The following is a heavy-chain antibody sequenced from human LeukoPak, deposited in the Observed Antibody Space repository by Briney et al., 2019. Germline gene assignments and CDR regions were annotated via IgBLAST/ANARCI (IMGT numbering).Heavy chain of an antibody. CDR3: AREYSESHDTFDI. Sequence: ASVKVSCKASGYTFTGYYIHWVRQAPGHGLEGMGWINPSSGGTTYAQKFQGRVTMTRDTSISTAYMELSRLRFDDTAVYYCAREYSESHDTFDIWGQGTMVTVSS. V-gene: IGHV1-2*02. CDR1: GYTFTGYY. CDR2: INPSSGGT. J-gene: IGHJ3*02. D-gene: IGHD1-26*01.